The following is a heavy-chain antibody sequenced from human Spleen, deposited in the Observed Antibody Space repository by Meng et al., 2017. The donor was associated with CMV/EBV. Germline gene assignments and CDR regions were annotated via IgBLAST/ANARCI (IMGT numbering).Heavy chain of an antibody. D-gene: IGHD2-15*01. CDR2: VSYDGSNK. CDR1: FSSFG. V-gene: IGHV3-30*18. Sequence: FSSFGIHWVRQAPGTGLEWVAVVSYDGSNKYYADSVKSRFAISRDNSTNTLYLQMHSLGAEDTAVYYCAKGGLGYCSGGSCYGIDYWGQGTLVTVSS. J-gene: IGHJ4*02. CDR3: AKGGLGYCSGGSCYGIDY.